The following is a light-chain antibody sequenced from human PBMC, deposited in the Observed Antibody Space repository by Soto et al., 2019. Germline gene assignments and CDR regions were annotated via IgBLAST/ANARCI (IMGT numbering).Light chain of an antibody. CDR3: PQYNSWPLT. J-gene: IGKJ4*01. Sequence: DIVMTQSPAALSVSPGERTTLSCRASQSVGSNLAWYQQKPSQAPRLLIYGASTRATGMSDRFSGIGSGTEFTLTISSLQSEDFAVYYCPQYNSWPLTFGGGTKVEIK. CDR2: GAS. CDR1: QSVGSN. V-gene: IGKV3-15*01.